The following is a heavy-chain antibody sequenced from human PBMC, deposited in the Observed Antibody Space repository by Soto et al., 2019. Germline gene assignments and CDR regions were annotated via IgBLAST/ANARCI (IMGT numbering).Heavy chain of an antibody. CDR2: IIPIFGTA. D-gene: IGHD1-26*01. CDR1: GGTFSSYA. Sequence: QVQLVQSGAEVKKPGSSVKVSCKASGGTFSSYAISWVRQAPGQGLAWMGGIIPIFGTANYAQKFQGRVTIPAVEHPCTAYLGLSSLSSEDTAVYYCARGGGGSPQRSYLFDYCGQGTLVTVSS. CDR3: ARGGGGSPQRSYLFDY. V-gene: IGHV1-69*01. J-gene: IGHJ4*02.